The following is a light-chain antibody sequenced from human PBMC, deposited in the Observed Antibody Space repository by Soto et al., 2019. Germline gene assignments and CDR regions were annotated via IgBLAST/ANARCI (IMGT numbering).Light chain of an antibody. Sequence: QPVLTQLPSASASLGASVKLTCSLSSGHSRYTIAWHQQQAEKGPRYLMKVSSDGSHVKGDGIPDRSSGSSSGAERYLHISSRQSEDEADCYSQTWNTGLVTFGGGTKGTVL. V-gene: IGLV4-69*01. J-gene: IGLJ2*01. CDR3: QTWNTGLVT. CDR1: SGHSRYT. CDR2: VSSDGSH.